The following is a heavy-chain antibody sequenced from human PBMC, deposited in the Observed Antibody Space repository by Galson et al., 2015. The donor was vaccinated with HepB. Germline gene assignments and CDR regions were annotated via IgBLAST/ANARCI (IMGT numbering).Heavy chain of an antibody. Sequence: SLRLSCAASGLTFRSYGMTWVRQAPGKGLEWLSTVSYDGGNTIYADSVKGRFTTSRDDSKNTLYLQMNSLTGGDTALYYCATDLNWGGYWGQGTLVTVSS. CDR1: GLTFRSYG. CDR3: ATDLNWGGY. D-gene: IGHD7-27*01. V-gene: IGHV3-23*01. CDR2: VSYDGGNT. J-gene: IGHJ4*02.